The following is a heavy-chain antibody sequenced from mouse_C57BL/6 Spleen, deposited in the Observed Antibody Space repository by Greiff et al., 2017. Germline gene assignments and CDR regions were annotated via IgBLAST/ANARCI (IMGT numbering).Heavy chain of an antibody. CDR1: GFTFSDYG. J-gene: IGHJ1*03. Sequence: EVHLVESGGGLVKPGGSLKLSCAASGFTFSDYGMHWVRQAPEKGLEWVAYISSGSSTIYYADTVKGRFTISRDNAKNTLFLQMTSLRSEDTAMYYCARMLRSYWYFDVWGTGTTVTVSS. CDR2: ISSGSSTI. CDR3: ARMLRSYWYFDV. V-gene: IGHV5-17*01. D-gene: IGHD1-1*01.